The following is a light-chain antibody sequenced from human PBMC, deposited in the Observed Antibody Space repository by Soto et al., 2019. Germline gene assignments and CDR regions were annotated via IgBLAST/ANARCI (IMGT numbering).Light chain of an antibody. CDR3: QQSYSTPYT. Sequence: DIQMTQSPSSLSASVGNRVTLTCRASQTISSYLNWYQQKPGKAPKLLIYAASSLQSGLPSRFSGSGSGTDFTLTISSLQPDDFATYYCQQSYSTPYTFGQGTKLEIK. V-gene: IGKV1-39*01. J-gene: IGKJ2*01. CDR2: AAS. CDR1: QTISSY.